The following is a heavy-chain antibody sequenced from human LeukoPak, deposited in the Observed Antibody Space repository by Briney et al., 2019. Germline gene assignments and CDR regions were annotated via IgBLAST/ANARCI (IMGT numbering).Heavy chain of an antibody. CDR3: ARVPCSSTSCQFDY. J-gene: IGHJ4*02. D-gene: IGHD2-2*01. CDR1: GFTFSSYG. Sequence: PGGSLRLSCAASGFTFSSYGMHWVRQAPGKGLEWVAVISYDGSNKYYADSVKGRFTISRDNSKNTLYLQMNSLRAEDTAVYYCARVPCSSTSCQFDYWGQGTLVTVSS. V-gene: IGHV3-30*03. CDR2: ISYDGSNK.